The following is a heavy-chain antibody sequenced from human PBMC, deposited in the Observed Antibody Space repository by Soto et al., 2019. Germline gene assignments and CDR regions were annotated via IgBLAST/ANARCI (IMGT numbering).Heavy chain of an antibody. Sequence: QVQLVESGGGVVQPGRSLRLSCAASGFTFSSYGMHWVRQATGKGLEWVAVISYDGSNKYYADSVKGRFTISRDNSKNTLYLQMNSLRAVDTAVYYCAKDQYDYVWGRAVSMDVWGQGTTVTVSS. CDR2: ISYDGSNK. CDR1: GFTFSSYG. V-gene: IGHV3-30*18. D-gene: IGHD3-16*01. J-gene: IGHJ6*02. CDR3: AKDQYDYVWGRAVSMDV.